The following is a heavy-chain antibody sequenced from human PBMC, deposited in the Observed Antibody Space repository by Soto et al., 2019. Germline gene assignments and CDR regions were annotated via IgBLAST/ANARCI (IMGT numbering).Heavy chain of an antibody. D-gene: IGHD6-13*01. V-gene: IGHV1-69*01. CDR3: ARGLKGSSWHYYYYYGMDV. CDR2: IIPIFGTA. CDR1: GGTFSSYA. Sequence: QVQLVQSGAEVKKPGSSVKVSCKASGGTFSSYAISWVRQAPGQGLEWMGGIIPIFGTANYAQKFQGRVTITADESTSTAYMELSRLRSEDTAVYYCARGLKGSSWHYYYYYGMDVWGQGTTVTVSS. J-gene: IGHJ6*02.